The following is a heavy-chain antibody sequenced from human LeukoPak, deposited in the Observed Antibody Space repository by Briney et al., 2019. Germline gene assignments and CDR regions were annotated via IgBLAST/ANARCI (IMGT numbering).Heavy chain of an antibody. V-gene: IGHV1-18*01. J-gene: IGHJ4*02. Sequence: ASVKVSCKASGYAFTSYGISWVRQAPGQGLEWMGWISAYNGNTNYAQKLQGRVTMTTDTSTSTAYMELRSLRSDDTAVYYCARHYDFWSGYLAFDYWGQGTLVTVSS. CDR3: ARHYDFWSGYLAFDY. D-gene: IGHD3-3*01. CDR1: GYAFTSYG. CDR2: ISAYNGNT.